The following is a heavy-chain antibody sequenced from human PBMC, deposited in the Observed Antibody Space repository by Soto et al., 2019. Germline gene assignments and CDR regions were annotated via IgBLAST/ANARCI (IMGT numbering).Heavy chain of an antibody. V-gene: IGHV4-31*03. Sequence: SETLSLTCPVSGGSITSGFYYWSWIRQHPGKGLEWIGYIYYSGFTYYNPSLKSRVTISVDTSKNQFSLKLSSVTAADTAVYYCARSVFPWGQGTLVTVSS. J-gene: IGHJ5*02. CDR2: IYYSGFT. CDR3: ARSVFP. CDR1: GGSITSGFYY.